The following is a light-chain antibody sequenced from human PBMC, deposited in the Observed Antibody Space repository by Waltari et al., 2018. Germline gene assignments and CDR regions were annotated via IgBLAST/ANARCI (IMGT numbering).Light chain of an antibody. J-gene: IGLJ2*01. V-gene: IGLV2-23*02. Sequence: QSALTQPASVSGSPGQSITISCPGHSNDVGYYNLFSWYQQHPGKAPNLIIYEVNKWPSGLSNRFSGSKSGNTATLTISGLQTEDEADYYCCSYTGSSWIFGGGTKLTVL. CDR1: SNDVGYYNL. CDR3: CSYTGSSWI. CDR2: EVN.